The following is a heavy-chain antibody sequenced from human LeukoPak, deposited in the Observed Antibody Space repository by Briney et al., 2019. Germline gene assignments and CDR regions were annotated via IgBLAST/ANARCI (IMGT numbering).Heavy chain of an antibody. CDR1: GGSISSSNW. J-gene: IGHJ4*02. Sequence: SETLSLTCAVSGGSISSSNWWSWIRQPPGKGLEWIGEIYHSGSTNYNPSLKSRVTISVDKSKNQFSLKLSSVTAADTAVYYCARRAGAYSHPYDYWGQGTLVTVSS. V-gene: IGHV4-4*02. CDR3: ARRAGAYSHPYDY. CDR2: IYHSGST. D-gene: IGHD4/OR15-4a*01.